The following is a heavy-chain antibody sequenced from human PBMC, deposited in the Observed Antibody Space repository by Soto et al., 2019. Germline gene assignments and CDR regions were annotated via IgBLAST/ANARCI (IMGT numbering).Heavy chain of an antibody. CDR2: IYWDDDK. J-gene: IGHJ6*01. D-gene: IGHD6-13*01. CDR1: GFSLSTSGVG. Sequence: SGPTLVNPTQTLTLTCTFSGFSLSTSGVGVGWIRQPPGKALEWLALIYWDDDKRYSPSLKSRLTITKDTSKKHVVLTMTNMEPVHTAVYSGAYCSSWYNGYYYYRLVVWGEG. V-gene: IGHV2-5*02. CDR3: AYCSSWYNGYYYYRLVV.